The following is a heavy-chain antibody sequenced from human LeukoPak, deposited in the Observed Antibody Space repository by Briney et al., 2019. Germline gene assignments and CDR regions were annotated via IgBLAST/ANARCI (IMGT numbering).Heavy chain of an antibody. J-gene: IGHJ4*02. CDR2: IKEDGSEK. V-gene: IGHV3-7*03. CDR1: GFTFSSYW. D-gene: IGHD3-3*01. Sequence: PGGSLRLSCAASGFTFSSYWMNWVRQAPGKGLEWVANIKEDGSEKYYVDSVKGRFTISRDNAKNSLYLQMNSLRAEDTAVYYCARKGFWSCYFSPFDYWGQGTLVTVSS. CDR3: ARKGFWSCYFSPFDY.